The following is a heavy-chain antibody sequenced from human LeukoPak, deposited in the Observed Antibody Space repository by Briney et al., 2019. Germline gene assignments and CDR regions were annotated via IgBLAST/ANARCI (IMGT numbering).Heavy chain of an antibody. CDR1: GFTVSSNY. J-gene: IGHJ4*02. CDR2: IYSGGST. D-gene: IGHD4-17*01. CDR3: AKDEAGPDYGDYLFDY. V-gene: IGHV3-66*02. Sequence: TGGSLRLSCAASGFTVSSNYMSWVRQAPGKGLEWVSVIYSGGSTYYADSVKGRFTISRDNSKNTLYLQMNSLRAEDTAVYYCAKDEAGPDYGDYLFDYWGQGTLVTVSS.